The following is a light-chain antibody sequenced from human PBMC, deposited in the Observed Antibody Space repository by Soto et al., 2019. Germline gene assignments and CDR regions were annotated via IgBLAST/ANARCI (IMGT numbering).Light chain of an antibody. Sequence: QSVLTQPPSASGTPGQSVTISCSGSSSNIGSNFVNWYQQLPGTAPKLLIYTNNQRPSGVPDRFSGSKSGTSASLAISGLQSEDEADYHCAAWDDSLNGKLFGGGTKLTVL. CDR1: SSNIGSNF. J-gene: IGLJ3*02. CDR3: AAWDDSLNGKL. CDR2: TNN. V-gene: IGLV1-44*01.